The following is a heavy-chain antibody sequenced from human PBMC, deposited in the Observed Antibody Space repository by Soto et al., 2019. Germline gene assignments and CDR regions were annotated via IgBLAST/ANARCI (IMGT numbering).Heavy chain of an antibody. V-gene: IGHV3-73*02. CDR3: TRRSPQQPNDY. CDR2: IRSKANSYAT. J-gene: IGHJ4*02. Sequence: EVELVESGGGLVQPGGSLKLSCAASGFSFSGSAMHWVRQASGKGLEWVGRIRSKANSYATAYAASVKGRFTISRDDSKNTAYLQMNSLKTEDTAVYYCTRRSPQQPNDYWGQGTLVTVSS. D-gene: IGHD6-13*01. CDR1: GFSFSGSA.